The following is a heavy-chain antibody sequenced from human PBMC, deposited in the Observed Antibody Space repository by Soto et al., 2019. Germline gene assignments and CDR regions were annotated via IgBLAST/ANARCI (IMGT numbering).Heavy chain of an antibody. CDR3: ARGGWYESGRFPT. V-gene: IGHV3-23*01. Sequence: GSMRLSRAVAGFTLSSFASRWVRPDPGKGLEWVSAISGSGGSTYYADSVKGRFTISRDNSKNTLYLQMNSLRAEDTAVYYCARGGWYESGRFPTWGQGTTVTVSS. CDR1: GFTLSSFA. J-gene: IGHJ6*02. CDR2: ISGSGGST. D-gene: IGHD6-19*01.